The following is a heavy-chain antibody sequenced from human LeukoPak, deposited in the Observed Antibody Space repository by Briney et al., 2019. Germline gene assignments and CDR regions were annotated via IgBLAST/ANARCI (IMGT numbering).Heavy chain of an antibody. V-gene: IGHV4-31*03. CDR1: GGSISSGGYY. CDR2: IYYSGST. CDR3: ARGGILTGYSP. Sequence: PSETLSLTCTVSGGSISSGGYYWSWIRQHPGKGLEWIGYIYYSGSTYYNPSLKSRVTISVDTSKNQFSLKLSSVTAADTAVYYCARGGILTGYSPCGQGTLVTVSS. D-gene: IGHD3-9*01. J-gene: IGHJ5*02.